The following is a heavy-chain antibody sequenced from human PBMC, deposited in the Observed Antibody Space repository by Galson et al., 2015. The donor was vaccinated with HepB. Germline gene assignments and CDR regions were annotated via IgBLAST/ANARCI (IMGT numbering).Heavy chain of an antibody. J-gene: IGHJ4*02. CDR2: ISAGAGNT. CDR1: GFTFSSYV. V-gene: IGHV3-23*01. Sequence: SLRLSCAASGFTFSSYVMSWVRQAPGKGLEWVSTISAGAGNTEYADAVRGRFTISRDNSKNTLYLQMNSLRAEDTALYYCAKRGGNYRYFDYWGQGTLVTASS. D-gene: IGHD3-16*02. CDR3: AKRGGNYRYFDY.